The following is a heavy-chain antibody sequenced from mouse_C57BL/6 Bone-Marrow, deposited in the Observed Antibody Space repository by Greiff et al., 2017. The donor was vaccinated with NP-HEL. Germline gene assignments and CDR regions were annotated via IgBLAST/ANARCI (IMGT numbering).Heavy chain of an antibody. D-gene: IGHD1-1*01. V-gene: IGHV5-17*01. J-gene: IGHJ3*01. Sequence: EVQRVESGGGLVKPGGSLKLSCAASGFTFSDYGMHWVRQAPEKGLEWVAYISSGSSTIYYADTVKGRFTISRDNAKNTLFLQMTSLRSEDTAMYYCARRGHYYGSSFWFAYWGQGTLVTVSA. CDR3: ARRGHYYGSSFWFAY. CDR2: ISSGSSTI. CDR1: GFTFSDYG.